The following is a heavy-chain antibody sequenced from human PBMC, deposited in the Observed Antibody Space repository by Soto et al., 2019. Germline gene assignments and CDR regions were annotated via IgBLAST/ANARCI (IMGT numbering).Heavy chain of an antibody. CDR3: ARDIGASGAHY. J-gene: IGHJ4*02. Sequence: GGSLRLSCAVSGFTVSSNYMVWVRQAPGRGLEWVSVIYSAGSTYSADSVKGRFTISRDTSKNTLYLQMSSLRAEDTAVYYCARDIGASGAHYWGQGTLVTVSS. CDR1: GFTVSSNY. V-gene: IGHV3-66*01. D-gene: IGHD3-16*01. CDR2: IYSAGST.